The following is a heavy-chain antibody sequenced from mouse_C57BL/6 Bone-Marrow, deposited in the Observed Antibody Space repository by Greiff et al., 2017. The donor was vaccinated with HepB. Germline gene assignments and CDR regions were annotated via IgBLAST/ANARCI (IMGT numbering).Heavy chain of an antibody. V-gene: IGHV5-2*01. CDR1: EYEFPSHD. Sequence: DVKLQESGGGLVQPGESLKLSCESNEYEFPSHDMSWVRKTPEKRLELVAAINSDGGSTYYPDTMERRFIISRDNTKKTLYLQMSSLRSEDTALYYCARHGSSTTVVADWYFDVWGTGTTVTVSS. D-gene: IGHD1-1*01. CDR3: ARHGSSTTVVADWYFDV. CDR2: INSDGGST. J-gene: IGHJ1*03.